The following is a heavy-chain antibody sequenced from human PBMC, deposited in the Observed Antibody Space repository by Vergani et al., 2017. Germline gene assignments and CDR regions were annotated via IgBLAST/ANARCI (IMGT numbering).Heavy chain of an antibody. Sequence: QVQLQESGPGLVKPSETLSLTCTVSGGSVSSGSYYWSWIRQPAGKGLEWIGYIYYSGSTNYNPSLKSRVTISVDTSKRQFSLKLSSVTAADTAVYYCESLTYCSSTSCYRNKNDAFDIWGQGTMVTVSS. CDR2: IYYSGST. D-gene: IGHD2-2*01. CDR1: GGSVSSGSYY. CDR3: ESLTYCSSTSCYRNKNDAFDI. V-gene: IGHV4-61*10. J-gene: IGHJ3*02.